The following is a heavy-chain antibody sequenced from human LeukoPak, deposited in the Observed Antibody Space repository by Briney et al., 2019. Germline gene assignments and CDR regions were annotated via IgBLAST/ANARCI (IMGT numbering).Heavy chain of an antibody. CDR3: ARDVNWARGD. CDR1: GGPMSSSTYY. J-gene: IGHJ4*02. V-gene: IGHV4-39*07. Sequence: PSETLSLTCTVSGGPMSSSTYYWGWIRQPPGKGLEWIGSIYYSGSTYYNPSLKSRVTISVDTSKNQFSLKLSSVTAADTAVYYCARDVNWARGDWGQGTLVTVSS. D-gene: IGHD1-1*01. CDR2: IYYSGST.